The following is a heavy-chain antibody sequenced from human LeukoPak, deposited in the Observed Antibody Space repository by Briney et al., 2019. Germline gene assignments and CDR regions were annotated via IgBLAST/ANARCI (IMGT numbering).Heavy chain of an antibody. Sequence: GGSLRLSCAASGFTFSTYSMNWVRQAPGKELEWVSYISSSSSTIYYADSVKGRFTISRDNAKNSLYLQMNSLRTEDTAVYYCARDPGLSGYYFDYWGQGTLVTVSS. CDR3: ARDPGLSGYYFDY. J-gene: IGHJ4*02. V-gene: IGHV3-48*01. CDR2: ISSSSSTI. D-gene: IGHD3-22*01. CDR1: GFTFSTYS.